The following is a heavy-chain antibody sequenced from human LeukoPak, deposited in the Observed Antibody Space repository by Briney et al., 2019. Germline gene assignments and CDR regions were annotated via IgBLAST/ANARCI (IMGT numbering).Heavy chain of an antibody. Sequence: AVKVSCKASGGTFISYAISWVRQAPGQGLEWMGGIIPIFGTANYAQKFQGRVTITADESTSTAYMELSSLRSEDTAVYYCARDSGDAYNYPDYWGQGTLVTVSS. J-gene: IGHJ4*02. V-gene: IGHV1-69*13. CDR2: IIPIFGTA. CDR1: GGTFISYA. CDR3: ARDSGDAYNYPDY. D-gene: IGHD5-24*01.